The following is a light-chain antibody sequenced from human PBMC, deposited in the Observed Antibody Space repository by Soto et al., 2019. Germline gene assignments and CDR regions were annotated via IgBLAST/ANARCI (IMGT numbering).Light chain of an antibody. CDR2: DVS. CDR1: SSDVGGYNY. CDR3: SSYTSSSKGV. Sequence: QSALTQPASVSGSPGQSIPISCTGTSSDVGGYNYVSWYQQHPGKAPKLMIYDVSNRPSGVSNRFSGSKSGNTASLTISGLQAEDEADYYCSSYTSSSKGVFGGGTKLTVL. J-gene: IGLJ2*01. V-gene: IGLV2-14*01.